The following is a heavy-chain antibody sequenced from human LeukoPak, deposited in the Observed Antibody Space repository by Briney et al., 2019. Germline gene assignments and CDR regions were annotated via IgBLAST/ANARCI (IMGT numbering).Heavy chain of an antibody. J-gene: IGHJ6*03. CDR2: VHYDGSKI. CDR1: GFTFITYG. CDR3: AKDQVPMDV. V-gene: IGHV3-30*02. Sequence: GGSLRLSWAASGFTFITYGMHGVRQAPGKGLEWVAYVHYDGSKIYYTDSVKGRFTISRDNSKHTAYLQMSSLTTDDTGVYYCAKDQVPMDVWGKGTTVTVSS.